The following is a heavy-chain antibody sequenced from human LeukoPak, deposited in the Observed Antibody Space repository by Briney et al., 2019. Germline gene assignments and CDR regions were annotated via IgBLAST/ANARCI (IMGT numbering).Heavy chain of an antibody. Sequence: SQTLSLTCAISGDSVSRNNAAWHWIRQSPSRGLEWLGRAYYRSKWYNDYAVSVRGRITISPDTSKNQFSLQLNSVTPEDTAVYYWARDDSSAAYFDYWGQGTLVTVSS. V-gene: IGHV6-1*01. CDR2: AYYRSKWYN. D-gene: IGHD3-16*01. CDR1: GDSVSRNNAA. CDR3: ARDDSSAAYFDY. J-gene: IGHJ4*02.